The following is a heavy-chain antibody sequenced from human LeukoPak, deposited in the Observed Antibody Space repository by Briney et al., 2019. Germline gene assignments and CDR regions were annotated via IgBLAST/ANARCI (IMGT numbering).Heavy chain of an antibody. V-gene: IGHV3-30-3*01. J-gene: IGHJ6*02. CDR1: GFTFSSYA. CDR2: ISYDGSNK. Sequence: GGSLRLSCAASGFTFSSYAMHWVRQAPGKGLEWVAVISYDGSNKYYADSVKGRFTISRDNSKNTLYLQMNSLRAEDTAVYHCAREPSAITYYYYYGMDVWGRGTAVTVSS. CDR3: AREPSAITYYYYYGMDV. D-gene: IGHD1-14*01.